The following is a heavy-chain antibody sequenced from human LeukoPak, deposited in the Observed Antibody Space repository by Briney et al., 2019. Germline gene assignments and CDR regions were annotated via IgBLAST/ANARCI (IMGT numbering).Heavy chain of an antibody. Sequence: GGSLRLSCAASGFTFSSYSMNWVRQAPGKGLEWVSYISSSSSTIYYADSVKGRFTISRDNAKNSLYLQMNSLRAEDTAVYYCATYSSSLYGYYYYYMDVWGKGTTVTISS. J-gene: IGHJ6*03. CDR1: GFTFSSYS. V-gene: IGHV3-48*04. D-gene: IGHD6-13*01. CDR2: ISSSSSTI. CDR3: ATYSSSLYGYYYYYMDV.